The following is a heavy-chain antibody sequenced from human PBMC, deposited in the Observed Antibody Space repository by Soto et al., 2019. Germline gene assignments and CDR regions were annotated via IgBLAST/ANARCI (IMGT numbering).Heavy chain of an antibody. D-gene: IGHD3-16*01. CDR1: GFTFRSYV. V-gene: IGHV3-30*19. J-gene: IGHJ4*02. CDR2: TSYDGSNK. CDR3: ARWGTTGGLDV. Sequence: QVQLVESGGGVVQPGTSLRLSCVGAGFTFRSYVIHWVRQALGKGLEWVALTSYDGSNKYYDDSVKGRFTISRDNSRNTVDLHMDSLRLEDTALYYCARWGTTGGLDVWGQGTLVSVSS.